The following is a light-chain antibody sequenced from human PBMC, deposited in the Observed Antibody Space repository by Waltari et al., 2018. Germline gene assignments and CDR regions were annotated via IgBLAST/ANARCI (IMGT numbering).Light chain of an antibody. J-gene: IGLJ3*02. CDR2: NND. Sequence: QSVLTQTPSASGTPGQRVTISCSGSSSNIGSQYVYWYQQLPGTAPKLLIYNNDKRPSGVPARCAGPKSGTSASLAISGLRSEDEADYYCATWDDRLSGWLFGGGTKLTAL. V-gene: IGLV1-47*01. CDR3: ATWDDRLSGWL. CDR1: SSNIGSQY.